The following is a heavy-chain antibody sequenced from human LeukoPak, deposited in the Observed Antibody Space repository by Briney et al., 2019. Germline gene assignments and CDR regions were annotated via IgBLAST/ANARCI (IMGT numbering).Heavy chain of an antibody. J-gene: IGHJ4*02. CDR3: ARDHDYGPDY. CDR2: IKPDSGAT. D-gene: IGHD4/OR15-4a*01. V-gene: IGHV1-2*02. Sequence: ASVKVSCKASGNTFTVHYMHWLRQAPGQGLEWMGWIKPDSGATNFAQNFQGRVTMTSDTSINTAYIELSSLTSDDTAMYYCARDHDYGPDYWGQGTLVTVSA. CDR1: GNTFTVHY.